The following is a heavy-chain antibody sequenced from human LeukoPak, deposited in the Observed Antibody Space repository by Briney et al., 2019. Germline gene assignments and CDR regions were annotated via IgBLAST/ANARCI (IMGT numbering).Heavy chain of an antibody. V-gene: IGHV3-23*01. D-gene: IGHD3-10*01. CDR1: GFTFSSYA. Sequence: PGGSLRLSRAASGFTFSSYAMSWVRQAPGKGLEWVSAISGSGGSTYYADSVKGRFTISRDNSKNTLYLQMNSLRAEDTAVYYCAKPSGSGSYSQGGAFDYWGQGTLVTVSS. CDR3: AKPSGSGSYSQGGAFDY. CDR2: ISGSGGST. J-gene: IGHJ4*02.